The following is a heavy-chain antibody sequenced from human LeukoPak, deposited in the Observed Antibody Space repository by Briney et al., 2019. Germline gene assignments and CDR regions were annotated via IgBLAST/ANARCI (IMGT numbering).Heavy chain of an antibody. CDR2: IYYSGST. Sequence: SETLSLTCAVYGGSFSGYYWSWIRQPPGKGLEWIGYIYYSGSTNYHPSLKSRVAISVDTSKNQFSLKLSSVTAADTAVYYCARDLYDFWSGTPLGAFDIWGQGTMVTVSS. J-gene: IGHJ3*02. D-gene: IGHD3-3*01. CDR1: GGSFSGYY. CDR3: ARDLYDFWSGTPLGAFDI. V-gene: IGHV4-59*01.